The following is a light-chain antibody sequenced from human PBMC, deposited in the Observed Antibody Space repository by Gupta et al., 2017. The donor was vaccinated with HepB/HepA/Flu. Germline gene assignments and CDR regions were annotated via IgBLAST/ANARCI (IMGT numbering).Light chain of an antibody. J-gene: IGLJ1*01. CDR3: SSYTTSSTQV. Sequence: QSALTQPASVSGSPGQSITISCTGTSSDVGRYNFVSWCQQHPGKAPKLIIYDVSNRPSGVSDRCSGSKSGNTASRTISGLQAEDEADYYCSSYTTSSTQVFRTGTKVTVL. CDR1: SSDVGRYNF. CDR2: DVS. V-gene: IGLV2-14*03.